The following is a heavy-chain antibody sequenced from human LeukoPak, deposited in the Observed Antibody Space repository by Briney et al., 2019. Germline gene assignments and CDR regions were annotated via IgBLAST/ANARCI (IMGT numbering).Heavy chain of an antibody. CDR1: GGTFNSYA. V-gene: IGHV1-69*04. J-gene: IGHJ5*02. CDR2: IIPILGIA. CDR3: ARERTGYSSADQANWFDP. D-gene: IGHD6-19*01. Sequence: SVKVSCKASGGTFNSYAISWVRQAPGQGLEWMGRIIPILGIANYAQKFQGRVTITADNSTSTAYMELSSLRSEDTAVYYCARERTGYSSADQANWFDPWGQGTLVTVPS.